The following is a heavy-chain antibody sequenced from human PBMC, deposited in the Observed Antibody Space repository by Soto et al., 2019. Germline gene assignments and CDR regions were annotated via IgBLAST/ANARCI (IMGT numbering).Heavy chain of an antibody. J-gene: IGHJ4*02. D-gene: IGHD3-10*01. V-gene: IGHV4-31*03. Sequence: QVELQESGPGRVKPSQTLSLTCTVSGEYITTGGYWSWVRLLPGKGLEWIGYIFYSGSTYYNPSPSLKSRLSMSVDTSKNQFSLNLISVTAADTAVYFCATTTGSGRLDFWGQGTLVTVSS. CDR2: IFYSGST. CDR3: ATTTGSGRLDF. CDR1: GEYITTGGY.